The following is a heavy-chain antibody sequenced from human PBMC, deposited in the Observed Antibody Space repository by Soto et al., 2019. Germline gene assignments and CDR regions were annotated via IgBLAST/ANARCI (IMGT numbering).Heavy chain of an antibody. CDR1: GFTVSHNY. CDR3: AGYSHKGD. CDR2: IYSCGST. Sequence: LVESGGGVVQPGGSLRLSCAASGFTVSHNYMSWVRQAPGKGLEWVSLIYSCGSTHYADSVKGRFAISRDNSKTTLYLQMSSLRVEDTAVYYCAGYSHKGDWGQGTLVTVSS. V-gene: IGHV3-66*01. J-gene: IGHJ4*02. D-gene: IGHD1-26*01.